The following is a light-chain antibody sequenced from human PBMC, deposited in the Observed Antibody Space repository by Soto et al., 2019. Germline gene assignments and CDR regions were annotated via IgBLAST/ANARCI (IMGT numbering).Light chain of an antibody. V-gene: IGKV3-15*01. CDR3: QQYNTWLWT. Sequence: EVVMTQSPATLSVSPGERATLSCRASQSVNANLACYQQKPGQAPRLLIHGAANRATGIPARFSGSGFGTEFILTISSMQSEEFAVYYCQQYNTWLWTCGQGTQVEI. J-gene: IGKJ1*01. CDR1: QSVNAN. CDR2: GAA.